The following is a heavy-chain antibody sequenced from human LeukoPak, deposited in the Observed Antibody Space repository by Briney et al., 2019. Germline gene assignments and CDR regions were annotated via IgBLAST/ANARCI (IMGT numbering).Heavy chain of an antibody. CDR2: MNPNSGDT. J-gene: IGHJ4*02. CDR1: GYTFTSYD. Sequence: ASVKVSCKASGYTFTSYDINWVRQVTGQGLEWMGWMNPNSGDTGYAQKFQGRVTMTRNTSISTAYMELSSLRSEDTAVYYCASRRVGSSSPRSFDYWGQGTLVTVSS. V-gene: IGHV1-8*01. D-gene: IGHD6-13*01. CDR3: ASRRVGSSSPRSFDY.